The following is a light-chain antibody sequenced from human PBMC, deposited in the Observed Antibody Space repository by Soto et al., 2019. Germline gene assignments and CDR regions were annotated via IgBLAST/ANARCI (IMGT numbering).Light chain of an antibody. CDR2: AAS. CDR3: QQYNSNSEA. J-gene: IGKJ1*01. V-gene: IGKV1-5*03. Sequence: DIQMTQSPSTLSGSVGDRVTITCRASQTISSWLDWYQQKPGKAPKLLIYAASTLKSGVPSRFSGSGSGTEFTLTISSLQPDDFATYYCQQYNSNSEAFGQGTKVELK. CDR1: QTISSW.